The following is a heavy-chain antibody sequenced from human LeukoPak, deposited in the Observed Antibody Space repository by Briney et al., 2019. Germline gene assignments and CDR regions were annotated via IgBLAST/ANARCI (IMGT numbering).Heavy chain of an antibody. CDR2: ISGSGGST. D-gene: IGHD3-10*01. Sequence: GESLRLSCAASGFTFSSYAMSWVRQSPGKGLEWVSAISGSGGSTYYADSVKGRFTIYRDNSKNTLYLQMNSLRAEDTAVYYCAKLSPYGSGSYYNWWGQGTLVTVSS. V-gene: IGHV3-23*01. CDR1: GFTFSSYA. CDR3: AKLSPYGSGSYYNW. J-gene: IGHJ4*02.